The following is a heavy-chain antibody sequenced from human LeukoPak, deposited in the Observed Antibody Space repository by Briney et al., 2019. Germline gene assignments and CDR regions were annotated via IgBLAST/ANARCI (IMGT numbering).Heavy chain of an antibody. CDR2: ISGSSIYI. J-gene: IGHJ4*02. CDR1: DSAFSRLW. CDR3: ARDKRRYDKGFDY. Sequence: GGSLTLSCQVSDSAFSRLWMNWVRQAPGKGLEWVSSISGSSIYIYYAGSVKGRFTISRDNAKNSLYLQMNSLRAEDTAVYYCARDKRRYDKGFDYWGQGTLVTVSS. D-gene: IGHD3-9*01. V-gene: IGHV3-21*04.